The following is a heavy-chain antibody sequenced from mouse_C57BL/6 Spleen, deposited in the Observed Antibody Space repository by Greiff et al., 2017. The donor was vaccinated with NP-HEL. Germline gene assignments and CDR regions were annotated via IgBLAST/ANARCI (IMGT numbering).Heavy chain of an antibody. CDR3: ARIYYDYDGYFDV. V-gene: IGHV1-81*01. CDR1: GYTFTRYG. Sequence: QVQLQQSGAELARPGASVKLSCKASGYTFTRYGISWVKQRTGQGLEWIGEIYPRSGNTYYNEKFKGKATLTADKSSSTAYMELRSLTSEDSAVYFCARIYYDYDGYFDVWGTGTTVTVSS. CDR2: IYPRSGNT. J-gene: IGHJ1*03. D-gene: IGHD2-4*01.